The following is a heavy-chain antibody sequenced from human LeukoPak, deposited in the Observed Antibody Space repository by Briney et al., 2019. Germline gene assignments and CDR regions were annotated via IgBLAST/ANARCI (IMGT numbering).Heavy chain of an antibody. CDR2: IYTSGST. CDR1: GGSISSYY. CDR3: ARDVNRGSSWAFDY. V-gene: IGHV4-4*07. Sequence: SETLSLTCTVSGGSISSYYWSWIRQPAGKGLEWIGRIYTSGSTNYNPSLKSRVTMSVDTSKNQFSPKLSSVTAADTAVYYCARDVNRGSSWAFDYWGQGTLVTVSS. D-gene: IGHD6-13*01. J-gene: IGHJ4*02.